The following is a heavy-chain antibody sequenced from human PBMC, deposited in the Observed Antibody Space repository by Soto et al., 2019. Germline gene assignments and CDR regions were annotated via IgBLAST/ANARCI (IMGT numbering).Heavy chain of an antibody. CDR2: ISPSGDKT. CDR1: GFTFSSYA. J-gene: IGHJ6*02. D-gene: IGHD3-3*01. Sequence: PGGSLRLSCAASGFTFSSYAMTWVRQAPGMGLEWVATISPSGDKTYFADSVKGRFTISRDNSKNTLDLQMHSLRAEDRAVYFCANDQTFGVVMDVWGQGTTVTVSS. V-gene: IGHV3-23*01. CDR3: ANDQTFGVVMDV.